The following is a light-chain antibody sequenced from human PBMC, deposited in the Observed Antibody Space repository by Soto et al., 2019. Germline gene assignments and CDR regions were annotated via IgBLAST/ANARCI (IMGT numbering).Light chain of an antibody. CDR1: SSDIGGYNY. V-gene: IGLV2-14*01. Sequence: QSALTQPASVSGSPGQSITISCTGTSSDIGGYNYVSWYQQHPGKVPKLIIFEVTTRPSGVSNRFSGSKSGNTASLTISGLQADDEADYYCSSYTASSTLLFGTGTKVTVL. CDR2: EVT. CDR3: SSYTASSTLL. J-gene: IGLJ1*01.